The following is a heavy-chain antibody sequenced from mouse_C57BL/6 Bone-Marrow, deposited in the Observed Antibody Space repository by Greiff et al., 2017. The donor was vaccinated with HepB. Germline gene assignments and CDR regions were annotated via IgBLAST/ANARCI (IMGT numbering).Heavy chain of an antibody. Sequence: DVHLVESGGGLVKPGGSLKLSCAASGFTFSSYAMSWVRQTPEKRLEWVATISDGGSYTYYPDNVKGRFTISRDNAKNNLYLQMSHLKSEDTAMYYCARDTTVVSWYYFDYWGQGTTLTVSS. D-gene: IGHD1-1*01. CDR2: ISDGGSYT. J-gene: IGHJ2*01. V-gene: IGHV5-4*01. CDR1: GFTFSSYA. CDR3: ARDTTVVSWYYFDY.